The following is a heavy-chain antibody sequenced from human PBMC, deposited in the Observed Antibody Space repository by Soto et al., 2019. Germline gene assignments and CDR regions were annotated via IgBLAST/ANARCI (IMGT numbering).Heavy chain of an antibody. V-gene: IGHV4-59*12. J-gene: IGHJ6*02. CDR3: ARDNYNAMDV. CDR1: GGSISSYY. CDR2: IYYSGST. Sequence: SETLSLTCTVSGGSISSYYWSWIRQPPGKGLEWIGYIYYSGSTNYNPSLKSRVTISVDTSKNQFSLKLSSVTATDTAVYYCARDNYNAMDVWGQGTTVTVSS.